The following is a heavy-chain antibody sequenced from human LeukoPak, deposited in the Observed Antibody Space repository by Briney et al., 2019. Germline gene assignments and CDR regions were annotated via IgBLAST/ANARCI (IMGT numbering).Heavy chain of an antibody. CDR2: ISSSSSTI. J-gene: IGHJ4*02. V-gene: IGHV3-48*01. CDR3: AKVQVGEYDY. D-gene: IGHD1-26*01. CDR1: GFTFSSYS. Sequence: GGSLRLSCAASGFTFSSYSMNWVRQAPGKGLEWVSYISSSSSTIYYADSVKGRFTISRDNAKNSLYLQMNSLRTEDTALYYCAKVQVGEYDYWGQGTLVTVSS.